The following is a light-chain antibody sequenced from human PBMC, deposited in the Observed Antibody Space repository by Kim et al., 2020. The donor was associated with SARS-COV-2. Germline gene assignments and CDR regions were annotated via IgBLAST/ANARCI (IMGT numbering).Light chain of an antibody. CDR1: SSNIGINY. J-gene: IGLJ3*02. CDR3: AAWDDSLSGRV. V-gene: IGLV1-47*01. Sequence: QYVLTQPPSASGTPGQRVTISCSGSSSNIGINYVYWYQQLPGTAPKLLIYRNNQRPSGVPDRFSGSKSGTSASLAISGLRSEDEADYYCAAWDDSLSGRVFGGGTQLTVL. CDR2: RNN.